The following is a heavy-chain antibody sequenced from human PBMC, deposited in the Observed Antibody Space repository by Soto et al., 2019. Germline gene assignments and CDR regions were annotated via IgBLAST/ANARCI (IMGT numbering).Heavy chain of an antibody. J-gene: IGHJ6*02. CDR1: GGSISSYY. D-gene: IGHD3-10*01. CDR3: ARGPRGYVYYHGMDV. V-gene: IGHV4-4*07. CDR2: IDNSGTT. Sequence: SETLSLTCTVSGGSISSYYVSWIRQSAGKGLEWIGRIDNSGTTNYNPSLKSRVTMSVDASKNHFSLNLSSVTAADTAVYYCARGPRGYVYYHGMDVWGQGTTVTVSS.